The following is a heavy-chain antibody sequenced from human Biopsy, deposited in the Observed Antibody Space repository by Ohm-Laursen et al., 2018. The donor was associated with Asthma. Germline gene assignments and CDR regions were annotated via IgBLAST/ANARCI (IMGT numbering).Heavy chain of an antibody. V-gene: IGHV4-34*01. Sequence: LRLSCTASGFTFNSYWMSWVRQAPGKGLEWIGEIDQSGYTNYNPSLKSRVTISADTSKNQFHLNLSSVTAADTAVYFCARAAITGIRGWFDPWGQGTQVTVSS. J-gene: IGHJ5*02. D-gene: IGHD1-20*01. CDR2: IDQSGYT. CDR3: ARAAITGIRGWFDP. CDR1: GFTFNSYW.